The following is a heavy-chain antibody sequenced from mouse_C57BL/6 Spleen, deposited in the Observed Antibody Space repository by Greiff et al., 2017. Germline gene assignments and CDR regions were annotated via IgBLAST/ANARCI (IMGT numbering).Heavy chain of an antibody. J-gene: IGHJ2*01. D-gene: IGHD3-2*02. CDR3: ARHEEKATRCVFDY. CDR2: FYPGSGSI. CDR1: GYTFTEYT. Sequence: QVQLQQSGAELVKPGASVKLSCKASGYTFTEYTIHWVKQRSGQGLEWIGGFYPGSGSIKYNEKFKDKATLTADKSSSTVYMELRRLTSEDSAVYVCARHEEKATRCVFDYWGQGTTLTVSS. V-gene: IGHV1-62-2*01.